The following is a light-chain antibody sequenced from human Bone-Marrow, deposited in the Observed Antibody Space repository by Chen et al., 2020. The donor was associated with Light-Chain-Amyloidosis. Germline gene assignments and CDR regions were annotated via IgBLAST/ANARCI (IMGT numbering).Light chain of an antibody. CDR2: DVS. CDR3: SSYTSSSTRV. CDR1: SSDIGDYNY. J-gene: IGLJ3*02. Sequence: QSALTQPASVSGSPGQSITISCTGTSSDIGDYNYASWYQQHPGKAPKLMIYDVSNRPSGVSDLVSCSKSRVTSSLTLSGLQAVDEADYFCSSYTSSSTRVFGGGTKLTVL. V-gene: IGLV2-14*01.